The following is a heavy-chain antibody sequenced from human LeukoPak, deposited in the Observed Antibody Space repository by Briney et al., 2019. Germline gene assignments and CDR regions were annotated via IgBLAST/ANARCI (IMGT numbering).Heavy chain of an antibody. CDR1: GFTFYTYS. J-gene: IGHJ3*02. V-gene: IGHV3-21*01. CDR3: ARDRIISGDYGDAFDT. Sequence: GGSLRLSCAASGFTFYTYSMNWVRQAPGKGLEWVSSISSSSNYIYYADSVKGRFTVSRNNAKNSLYLQMNSLRAEDTAVYYCARDRIISGDYGDAFDTWGQGTMVTVSS. CDR2: ISSSSNYI. D-gene: IGHD4-17*01.